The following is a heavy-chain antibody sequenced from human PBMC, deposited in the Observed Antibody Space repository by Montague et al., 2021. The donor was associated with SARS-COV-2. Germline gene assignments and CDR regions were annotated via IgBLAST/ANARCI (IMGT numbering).Heavy chain of an antibody. D-gene: IGHD1-1*01. CDR2: VHYTGTT. Sequence: SETLSLTCSVSGGSNTVSRHDCGCIRQPPGKGLEWIGSVHYTGTTSYNASLKSRLTISVDTSENQFSLKMTSVTASDTAVYHCARHRANAGSFDIWGQGTMVTVSS. CDR3: ARHRANAGSFDI. V-gene: IGHV4-39*01. CDR1: GGSNTVSRHD. J-gene: IGHJ3*02.